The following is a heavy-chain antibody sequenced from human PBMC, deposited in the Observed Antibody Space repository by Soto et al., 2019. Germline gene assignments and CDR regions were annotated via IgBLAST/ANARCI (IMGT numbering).Heavy chain of an antibody. CDR3: ARARDSIDYGEILFDS. J-gene: IGHJ5*01. V-gene: IGHV4-30-4*01. CDR1: GGSISRCYYY. D-gene: IGHD4-17*01. Sequence: SETLSLTCTVSGGSISRCYYYWSWILQPPGKGLEWIGYIYYSGSTYSNPSLKSRVTISLDTSKNQSSLKLSSVNDADTAVYYCARARDSIDYGEILFDSWGQRSPVTVS. CDR2: IYYSGST.